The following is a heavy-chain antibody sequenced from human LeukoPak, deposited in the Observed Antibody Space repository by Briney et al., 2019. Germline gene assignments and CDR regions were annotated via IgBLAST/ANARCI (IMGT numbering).Heavy chain of an antibody. J-gene: IGHJ4*02. V-gene: IGHV1-46*01. CDR1: GYTFTSYY. CDR3: ARVVSEGDYGDHFDY. CDR2: INPSGGST. D-gene: IGHD4-17*01. Sequence: ASVKVSCKASGYTFTSYYMHWVRQAPGQGLEWMGIINPSGGSTSYAQKFQGRVTMTRDTSTSTVHMELSSLRSEDTAVYYCARVVSEGDYGDHFDYWGQGTLVTVSS.